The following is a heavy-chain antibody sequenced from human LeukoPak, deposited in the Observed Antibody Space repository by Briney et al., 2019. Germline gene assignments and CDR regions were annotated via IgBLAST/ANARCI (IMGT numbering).Heavy chain of an antibody. J-gene: IGHJ4*02. V-gene: IGHV4-59*11. CDR3: AKEGNDSGANSIDY. CDR1: SGSLSSHY. CDR2: MFFTGDT. D-gene: IGHD4-23*01. Sequence: PSQTLSLTCTVSSGSLSSHYWAWLRQPPGEGLEWIGWMFFTGDTNYKPSIKSRVTISVDHSKNQHPLQLTSVTAADTAVYYCAKEGNDSGANSIDYWGQGTLVTVSS.